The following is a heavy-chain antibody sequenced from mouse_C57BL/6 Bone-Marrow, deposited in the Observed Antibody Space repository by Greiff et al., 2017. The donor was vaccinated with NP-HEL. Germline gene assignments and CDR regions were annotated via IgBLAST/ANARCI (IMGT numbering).Heavy chain of an antibody. Sequence: VKLMESGAELVKPGASVKMSCKASGYTFTTYPIEWMKQNHGKSLEWIGNFHPYNDDTKYNEKFKGKATLTVEKSSSTVYLERSRLTSDDSAVYYCARWRYGSSSGFFDYWGQGTTLTVSS. CDR1: GYTFTTYP. V-gene: IGHV1-47*01. D-gene: IGHD1-1*01. CDR2: FHPYNDDT. CDR3: ARWRYGSSSGFFDY. J-gene: IGHJ2*01.